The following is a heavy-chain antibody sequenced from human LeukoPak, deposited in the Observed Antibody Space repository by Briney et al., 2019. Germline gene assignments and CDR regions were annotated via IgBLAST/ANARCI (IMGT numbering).Heavy chain of an antibody. CDR3: ARQEAPDYDFWSGPDLNWFDP. Sequence: SETLSLTCAVYGGSFSGYYWSWIRQPPGKGLEWIGEINHSGSTNYNPSLKSRVTISVDTSKNQFSLKLSSVTAADTAVYYCARQEAPDYDFWSGPDLNWFDPWGQGTLVTVSS. CDR1: GGSFSGYY. CDR2: INHSGST. J-gene: IGHJ5*02. D-gene: IGHD3-3*01. V-gene: IGHV4-34*01.